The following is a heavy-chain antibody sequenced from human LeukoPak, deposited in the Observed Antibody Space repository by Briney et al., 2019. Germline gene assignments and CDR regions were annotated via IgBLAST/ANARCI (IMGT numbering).Heavy chain of an antibody. Sequence: PSETLSLTCTVSGASISSSSYYWTWIRQPPGKGLEWIGYIYYSGSTNYNPSLKGRVTISVDTSKNQFSLKVSSVTAADTAVYYCARDRYGDPPDYWGQGTLVTVSS. D-gene: IGHD4-17*01. CDR3: ARDRYGDPPDY. CDR1: GASISSSSYY. CDR2: IYYSGST. V-gene: IGHV4-61*01. J-gene: IGHJ4*02.